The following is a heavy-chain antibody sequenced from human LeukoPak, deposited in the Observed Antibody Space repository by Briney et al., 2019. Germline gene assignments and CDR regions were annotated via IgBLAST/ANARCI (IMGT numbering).Heavy chain of an antibody. D-gene: IGHD3-22*01. CDR1: GFTFSSYS. CDR2: ISSSSSYI. Sequence: GGSLRLSCAASGFTFSSYSMNWVRQAPGKGLEWVSSISSSSSYIYYADSVKGRFTISRDNAKNSLYLQMNSLRAEDTAVYYCARGYYDSSGYYGTYIQHWGQGTLVTVSS. V-gene: IGHV3-21*01. CDR3: ARGYYDSSGYYGTYIQH. J-gene: IGHJ1*01.